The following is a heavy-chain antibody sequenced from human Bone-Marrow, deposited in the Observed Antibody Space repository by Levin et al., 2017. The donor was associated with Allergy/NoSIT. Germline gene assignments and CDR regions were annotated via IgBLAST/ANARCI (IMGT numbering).Heavy chain of an antibody. CDR3: ARDYRGGSSGWYYFDY. D-gene: IGHD6-19*01. Sequence: GGSLRLSCAASGFTFSSNYMSWFRQAQGKGLEWVSVIYSGGSTYYADSVKGRFTISRDNSKNTLYLQMNSLRAEDTAVYYCARDYRGGSSGWYYFDYWGQGTLVTVSS. V-gene: IGHV3-66*01. CDR1: GFTFSSNY. CDR2: IYSGGST. J-gene: IGHJ4*02.